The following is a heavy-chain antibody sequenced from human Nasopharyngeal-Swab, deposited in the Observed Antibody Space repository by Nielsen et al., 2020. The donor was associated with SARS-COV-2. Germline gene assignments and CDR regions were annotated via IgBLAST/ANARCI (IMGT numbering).Heavy chain of an antibody. D-gene: IGHD3-9*01. Sequence: ASVKVSCKASGYSFTFFAMHWVRQAPGQRLEWMGRINTANGNTEYSQKLQGRVTMTTDTSTSTAYMDLRSLRSDDTAVYYCARDSMTSGYAADFWGQGTLVTVSS. J-gene: IGHJ4*02. CDR3: ARDSMTSGYAADF. V-gene: IGHV1-3*04. CDR2: INTANGNT. CDR1: GYSFTFFA.